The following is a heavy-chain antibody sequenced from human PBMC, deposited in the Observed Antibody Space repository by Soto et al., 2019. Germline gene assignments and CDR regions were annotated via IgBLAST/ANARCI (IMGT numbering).Heavy chain of an antibody. CDR2: ISGSSSYI. Sequence: EVQLVESGGGLVKPGGSLRLSCAASGFSFSDYSMNWVRQAPGKWLEWVSSISGSSSYIYYADSLKGRVTVSRDNAEKSLYLQMNSLRAEDTAVYSCARDGAYCSGTGCRDYYHYMDVWGKGTTVTVSS. CDR3: ARDGAYCSGTGCRDYYHYMDV. D-gene: IGHD2-2*01. J-gene: IGHJ6*03. CDR1: GFSFSDYS. V-gene: IGHV3-21*01.